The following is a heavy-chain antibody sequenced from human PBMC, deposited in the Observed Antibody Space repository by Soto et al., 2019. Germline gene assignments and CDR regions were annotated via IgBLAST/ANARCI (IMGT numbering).Heavy chain of an antibody. V-gene: IGHV1-3*01. D-gene: IGHD4-17*01. CDR2: INAGNGNT. CDR3: ARGYGDFDYYYYMDV. Sequence: ASVKVSCKASGYTFTSYAMHWVRQAPGQRLEWMGWINAGNGNTKYSQKFQGRVTITRDTSASTAYMELSSLRSEDTAVYYCARGYGDFDYYYYMDVWGKGTTVTVSS. CDR1: GYTFTSYA. J-gene: IGHJ6*03.